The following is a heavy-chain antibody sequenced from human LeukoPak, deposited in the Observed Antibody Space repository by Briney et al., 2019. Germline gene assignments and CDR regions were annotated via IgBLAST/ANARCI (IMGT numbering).Heavy chain of an antibody. CDR1: GFTFSDYY. Sequence: PGGSLRLSCAASGFTFSDYYMSWIRQARAKGLEWGSYISSSSSTIYYADSVKGRLTTSSDNAKNSLYLQMNSLRAEDTAVYYCARDRRYCSGGSCYQNWFDPWGQGTLVTVSS. V-gene: IGHV3-11*01. D-gene: IGHD2-15*01. CDR2: ISSSSSTI. CDR3: ARDRRYCSGGSCYQNWFDP. J-gene: IGHJ5*02.